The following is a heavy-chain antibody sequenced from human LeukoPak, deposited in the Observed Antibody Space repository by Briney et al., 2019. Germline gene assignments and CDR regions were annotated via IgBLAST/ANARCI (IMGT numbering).Heavy chain of an antibody. Sequence: QTGGSLRLSCAASAFTFSNSAMSWVRQAPGKRLQWLSTISDNGGTSDYAASVKGRFTISRDNSKNTLFLQMNSLRAEDTAVYYCAKRGSRTSWYWFAPWGQGTLVTVSS. CDR1: AFTFSNSA. CDR2: ISDNGGTS. V-gene: IGHV3-23*01. J-gene: IGHJ5*02. CDR3: AKRGSRTSWYWFAP. D-gene: IGHD2-2*01.